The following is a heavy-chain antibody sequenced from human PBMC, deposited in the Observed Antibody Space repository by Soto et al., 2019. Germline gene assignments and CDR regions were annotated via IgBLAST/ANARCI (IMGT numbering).Heavy chain of an antibody. CDR2: INTDGSST. Sequence: EVQLVESGGGLVQPGGSLRLSCAASGFTFSNYWMYWVRQAPGKGLVWVSKINTDGSSTTYADSVKGRFTISRDNAKNTLYLQMNSLRAEDTAVYYCARGTPFDCWGQGTLVTVSS. D-gene: IGHD1-7*01. V-gene: IGHV3-74*01. CDR3: ARGTPFDC. J-gene: IGHJ4*02. CDR1: GFTFSNYW.